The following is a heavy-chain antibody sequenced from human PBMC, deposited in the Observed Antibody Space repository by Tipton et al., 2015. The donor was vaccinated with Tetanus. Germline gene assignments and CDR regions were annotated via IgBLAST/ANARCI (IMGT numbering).Heavy chain of an antibody. Sequence: TLSLTCAVSGGSLSDYYWSWIRQSPGKGLEWIGEINEGGSTNYNPSLESRVSISVDTSKHRFSLKVNSVIAADTATYYCARWIGVIPVTGNDAFDVWGHGTLVNVSS. CDR3: ARWIGVIPVTGNDAFDV. J-gene: IGHJ3*01. CDR1: GGSLSDYY. CDR2: INEGGST. D-gene: IGHD3-16*01. V-gene: IGHV4-34*01.